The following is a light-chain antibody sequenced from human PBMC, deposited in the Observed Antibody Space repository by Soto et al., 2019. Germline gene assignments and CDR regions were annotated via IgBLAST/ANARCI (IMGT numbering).Light chain of an antibody. CDR1: SSDVGGYNY. CDR2: EVC. Sequence: QSALTQPASVSGSPGQSITISCTGTSSDVGGYNYVSWYQQHPGKAPKLMISEVCNRPSGLSNRFSGSKSGNTASLTISGLQAEDEADYYCSSYTSSSTPYVFGTGTKLTVL. CDR3: SSYTSSSTPYV. J-gene: IGLJ1*01. V-gene: IGLV2-14*01.